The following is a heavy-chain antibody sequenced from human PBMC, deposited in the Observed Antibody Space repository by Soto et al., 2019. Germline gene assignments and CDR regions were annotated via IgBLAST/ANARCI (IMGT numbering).Heavy chain of an antibody. J-gene: IGHJ4*02. CDR2: IRDKTSSYTT. V-gene: IGHV3-72*01. D-gene: IGHD3-22*01. Sequence: GGSLRLSCAASGFTFSDYYMDWVRQAPGKGLEWVGRIRDKTSSYTTQYAASLKGRVTISGDESKNSLYLQMNSLETEDTAIYYCAISILDSSGPNTTLYRGQTTLRTGS. CDR3: AISILDSSGPNTTLY. CDR1: GFTFSDYY.